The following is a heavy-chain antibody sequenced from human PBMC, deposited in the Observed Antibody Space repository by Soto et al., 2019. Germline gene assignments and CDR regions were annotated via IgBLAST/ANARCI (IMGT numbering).Heavy chain of an antibody. CDR2: FDPEDGET. J-gene: IGHJ3*02. CDR3: ATSDIVGARSWLWAFDI. D-gene: IGHD1-26*01. V-gene: IGHV1-24*01. Sequence: QVQLVQPGAEVKKPGASVKVSCKVSGYTLTELSMHWVRQAPGKGLEWMGGFDPEDGETIYAQKFQGRVTMTEDTSTDTAYMELSSLRSEDTAVYYCATSDIVGARSWLWAFDIWGQGTMVTVSS. CDR1: GYTLTELS.